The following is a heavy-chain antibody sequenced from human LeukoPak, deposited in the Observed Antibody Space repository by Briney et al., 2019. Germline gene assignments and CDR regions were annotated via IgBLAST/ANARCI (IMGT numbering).Heavy chain of an antibody. V-gene: IGHV3-30*04. Sequence: PGGSLRLSCAASGFTFSSYAMHWVRQAPGKGLEWVAVISYDGSNKYYADSVKGRFTISRDNSKNTLYLQMNSPRAEDTAVYYCARDLKTPYSSSWYEDYWGQGTLVTVSS. CDR3: ARDLKTPYSSSWYEDY. J-gene: IGHJ4*02. CDR2: ISYDGSNK. CDR1: GFTFSSYA. D-gene: IGHD6-13*01.